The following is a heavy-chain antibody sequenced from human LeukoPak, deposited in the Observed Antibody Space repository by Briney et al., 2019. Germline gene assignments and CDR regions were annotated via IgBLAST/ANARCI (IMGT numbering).Heavy chain of an antibody. CDR1: GGSISSGDYY. Sequence: SETLSLTCTVSGGSISSGDYYWSWIRQPPGKGLEWIGYIYYNGSTYYNPSLKSRVTISVDTSKNQFSLKLSSVTAADTAVYYCARDSGRGVGYCSGGSCYVIDIWGQGTMVTVSS. D-gene: IGHD2-15*01. CDR3: ARDSGRGVGYCSGGSCYVIDI. CDR2: IYYNGST. J-gene: IGHJ3*02. V-gene: IGHV4-30-4*01.